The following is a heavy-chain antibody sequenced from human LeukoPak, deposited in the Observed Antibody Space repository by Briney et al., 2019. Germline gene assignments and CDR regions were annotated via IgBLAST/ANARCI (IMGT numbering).Heavy chain of an antibody. CDR2: SYYTGST. Sequence: SETLSLTCFVPGGSINSSNDYWGWIRQPPGKGLEWIGSSYYTGSTYYNPSLKSRVTISVGTSRNQFSLKLSSVTAAVTAVYYCARRTAPFDWLLFAFDIWGQGTMVTVSS. CDR1: GGSINSSNDY. V-gene: IGHV4-39*01. J-gene: IGHJ3*02. CDR3: ARRTAPFDWLLFAFDI. D-gene: IGHD3-9*01.